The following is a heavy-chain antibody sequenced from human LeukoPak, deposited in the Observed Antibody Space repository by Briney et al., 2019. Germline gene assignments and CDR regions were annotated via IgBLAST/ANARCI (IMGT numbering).Heavy chain of an antibody. V-gene: IGHV1-2*02. D-gene: IGHD3-22*01. CDR2: INPNSGGT. CDR1: GYTFTGYY. Sequence: ASVKVSCKASGYTFTGYYMHWVRQAPGQGLEWMGWINPNSGGTNYAQKFQGRVTMTGDTSISTAYMELSRLRSDDTAVYYCARTRYYYDSSGPFDYWGQGTLVTVSS. J-gene: IGHJ4*02. CDR3: ARTRYYYDSSGPFDY.